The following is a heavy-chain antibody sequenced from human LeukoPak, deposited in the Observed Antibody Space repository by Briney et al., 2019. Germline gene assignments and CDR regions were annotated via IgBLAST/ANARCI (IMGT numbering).Heavy chain of an antibody. Sequence: PGGSLRLSCAASGFTFSSYAMHWIRQAPGQGLDPVAVISYDGSTKYYAASVKGRFTISRDNSKNTLYLQMNSLRAEDTAVYYCARAGGSCSSTSCYNVYYYYYGMDVWGQGTTVTVSS. CDR1: GFTFSSYA. V-gene: IGHV3-30-3*01. J-gene: IGHJ6*02. CDR3: ARAGGSCSSTSCYNVYYYYYGMDV. CDR2: ISYDGSTK. D-gene: IGHD2-2*02.